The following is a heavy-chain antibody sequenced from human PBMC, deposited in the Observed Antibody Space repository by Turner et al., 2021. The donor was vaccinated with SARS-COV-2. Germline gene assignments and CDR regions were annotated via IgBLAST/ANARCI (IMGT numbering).Heavy chain of an antibody. CDR2: ISYDGRNK. CDR3: ARERRGYYAEY. Sequence: QVQLVESGGGVVQPGGSLRLACAASGFSFSNYAMHWVRQAPGKGQEWVAIISYDGRNKYYADSVKGRFTISRDDSKSTLYLQMNSLRPEDTAIYYCARERRGYYAEYWGQGTLVTVSS. CDR1: GFSFSNYA. J-gene: IGHJ4*02. V-gene: IGHV3-30*04. D-gene: IGHD3-3*01.